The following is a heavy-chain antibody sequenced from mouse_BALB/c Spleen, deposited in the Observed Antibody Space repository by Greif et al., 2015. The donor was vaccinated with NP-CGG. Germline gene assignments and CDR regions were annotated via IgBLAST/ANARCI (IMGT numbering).Heavy chain of an antibody. J-gene: IGHJ3*01. V-gene: IGHV1S81*02. D-gene: IGHD2-1*01. Sequence: QVQLQQSGAELVKPGASVKLSCKASGYTFTSYWMHWVKQRPGQGLEWIGEINPSNGRTNYNEKFKSKATLTVDKSSSTAPMQLSSLTSEDSAVYYCARSAEGYGNYAWFAYWGQGTLVTVSA. CDR2: INPSNGRT. CDR3: ARSAEGYGNYAWFAY. CDR1: GYTFTSYW.